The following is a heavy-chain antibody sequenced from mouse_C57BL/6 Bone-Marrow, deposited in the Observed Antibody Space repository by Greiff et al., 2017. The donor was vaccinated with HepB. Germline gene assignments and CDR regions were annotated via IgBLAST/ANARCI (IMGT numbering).Heavy chain of an antibody. CDR3: AKKRYGSSYWYFDV. CDR1: GFSLTSYG. V-gene: IGHV2-5*01. J-gene: IGHJ1*03. D-gene: IGHD1-1*01. CDR2: IWRGGST. Sequence: QVQLQQSGPGLVQPSQSLSITCTVSGFSLTSYGVHWVRQSPGKGLEWLGVIWRGGSTDYNAAFMSRLSITKDNSKSQVFFKMNSLQADDTAIYYCAKKRYGSSYWYFDVWGTGTTVTVSS.